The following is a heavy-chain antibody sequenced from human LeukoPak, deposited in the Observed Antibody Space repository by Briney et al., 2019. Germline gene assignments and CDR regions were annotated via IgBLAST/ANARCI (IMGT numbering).Heavy chain of an antibody. CDR3: ASLGVAGTDYFDY. D-gene: IGHD6-19*01. V-gene: IGHV4-59*01. CDR1: GGSISSYY. J-gene: IGHJ4*02. CDR2: IYYSGST. Sequence: SETLSLTCTVSGGSISSYYWSWIRQPPGKGLEWIGYIYYSGSTNYNPSLKSRVTISVDTSKNQFSLKLSSVTAADTAVYYCASLGVAGTDYFDYWGQGTLVTVSS.